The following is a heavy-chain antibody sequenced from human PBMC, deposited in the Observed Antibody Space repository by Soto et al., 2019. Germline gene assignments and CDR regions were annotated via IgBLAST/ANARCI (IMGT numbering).Heavy chain of an antibody. D-gene: IGHD6-19*01. Sequence: EVQLVESGGGLVQPGGSLRLSCEGTFHSYWMWWVRQAPGKGLQWLANINEDGSEKYYLESVRGRFTISRGNSRNSLYLQMNSRGVEDTAVYYCAYTGGWWGKGMLVTVSS. CDR2: INEDGSEK. CDR3: AYTGGW. CDR1: FHSYW. J-gene: IGHJ4*02. V-gene: IGHV3-7*01.